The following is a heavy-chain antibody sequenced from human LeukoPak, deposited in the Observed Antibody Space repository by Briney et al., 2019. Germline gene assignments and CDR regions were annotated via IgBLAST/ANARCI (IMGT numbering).Heavy chain of an antibody. Sequence: SVKVSCKASGGTFSSYAISWVRRAPGQGLEWMGGIIPIFGTANYAQKFQGRVTITTDESTSPAYMELSSLTSEDTAVYYCASPRGYCSSTSCPYDYWGQGTLVTVSS. V-gene: IGHV1-69*05. CDR2: IIPIFGTA. J-gene: IGHJ4*02. CDR1: GGTFSSYA. D-gene: IGHD2-2*01. CDR3: ASPRGYCSSTSCPYDY.